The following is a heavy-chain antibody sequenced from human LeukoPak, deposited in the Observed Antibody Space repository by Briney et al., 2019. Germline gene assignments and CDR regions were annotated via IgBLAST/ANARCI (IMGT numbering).Heavy chain of an antibody. V-gene: IGHV3-15*01. J-gene: IGHJ4*02. CDR3: TTEIITMIVVVITTAYFDY. Sequence: PGGSLRLSCAASGFTFSNAWMSWVRQAPGKGLEWVGRIKSKTDGGTTDYAAPVKGRFTISRDDSKNTLYLQMNSLKTEDTAVYYCTTEIITMIVVVITTAYFDYWGQGTLVTVSS. CDR1: GFTFSNAW. CDR2: IKSKTDGGTT. D-gene: IGHD3-22*01.